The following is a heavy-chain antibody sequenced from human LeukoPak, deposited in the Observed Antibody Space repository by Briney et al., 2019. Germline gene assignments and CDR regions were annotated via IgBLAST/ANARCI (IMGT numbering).Heavy chain of an antibody. V-gene: IGHV3-23*01. Sequence: QPGGSLRLSCAASGFTFSSNAMSWVRQAPGKGLEWVSAIVGSGYSTYYADSVKGRFTISRDNSKNTLFLQMNSLRAEDTAVYYCARPLYDMLTANDYWGQGTLVTVSS. D-gene: IGHD3-9*01. CDR3: ARPLYDMLTANDY. CDR1: GFTFSSNA. CDR2: IVGSGYST. J-gene: IGHJ4*02.